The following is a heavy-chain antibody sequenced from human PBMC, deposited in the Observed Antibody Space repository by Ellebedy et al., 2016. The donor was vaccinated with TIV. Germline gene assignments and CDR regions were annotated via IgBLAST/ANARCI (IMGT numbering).Heavy chain of an antibody. J-gene: IGHJ6*02. CDR3: AKTRYSSSWYRSGMDV. D-gene: IGHD6-13*01. CDR1: GFIFSNAW. Sequence: GGSLRLXXAASGFIFSNAWMSWVRQAPGKGLEWVGRIKSKTDGGTTDYAAPVKGRFTISRDDSKNTLYLQMNSLRAEDTAVYYCAKTRYSSSWYRSGMDVWGQGTTVTVSS. CDR2: IKSKTDGGTT. V-gene: IGHV3-15*01.